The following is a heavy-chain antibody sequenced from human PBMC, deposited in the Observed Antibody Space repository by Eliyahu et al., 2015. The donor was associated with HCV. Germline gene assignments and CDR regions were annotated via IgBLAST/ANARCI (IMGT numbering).Heavy chain of an antibody. J-gene: IGHJ4*02. Sequence: QVQLVESGGXVVQPGRSLRLXCAASGFTFXSYGMHWVRQAPGKGLEWVAVISYDGSNKYYADSVKGRFTISRDNSKNTLYLQMNSLRAEDTAVYYCAKGVVGATHFDYWGQGTLVTVSS. CDR2: ISYDGSNK. D-gene: IGHD1-26*01. CDR1: GFTFXSYG. V-gene: IGHV3-30*18. CDR3: AKGVVGATHFDY.